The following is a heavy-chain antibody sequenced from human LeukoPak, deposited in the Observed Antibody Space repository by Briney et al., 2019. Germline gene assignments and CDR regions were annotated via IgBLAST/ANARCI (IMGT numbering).Heavy chain of an antibody. J-gene: IGHJ2*01. Sequence: SETLSLTCAVYGGSFSSYYWGWIRQPPGKGLEWIGSIYYSGSTYYNPSLKSRVTISVDTSKNQFSLKLSSVTAADTAVYYCARTKHTSSYGDFDLWGRGTLVTVSS. V-gene: IGHV4-39*01. CDR3: ARTKHTSSYGDFDL. CDR1: GGSFSSYY. CDR2: IYYSGST. D-gene: IGHD5-18*01.